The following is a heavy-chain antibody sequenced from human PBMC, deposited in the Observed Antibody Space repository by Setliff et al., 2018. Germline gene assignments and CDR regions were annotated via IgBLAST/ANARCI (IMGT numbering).Heavy chain of an antibody. J-gene: IGHJ4*02. Sequence: GGSLRLSCAASGFTFSSKWMHWVRQAPGKGLVWVSRIKSDGSVTNYADSVKGRFTISRDNAKNTLYLQMNSLRAEDTAVYYCASISPIPGPFDYWGQGTLVTVSS. V-gene: IGHV3-74*01. CDR3: ASISPIPGPFDY. CDR2: IKSDGSVT. CDR1: GFTFSSKW.